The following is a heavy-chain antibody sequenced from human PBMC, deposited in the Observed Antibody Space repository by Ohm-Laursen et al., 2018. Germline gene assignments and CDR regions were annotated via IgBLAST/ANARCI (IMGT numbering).Heavy chain of an antibody. CDR2: IWYDGSNE. CDR1: GLTFRDYG. Sequence: SLRLSCTASGLTFRDYGMHWVRQAPGRGLEWVALIWYDGSNENYADSVKGRSTISRDNSKNTLYLQMNSLRAEDTAVYYCAKDPAYYYDSSGYPNWYFDLWGRGTLVTVSS. CDR3: AKDPAYYYDSSGYPNWYFDL. J-gene: IGHJ2*01. V-gene: IGHV3-33*06. D-gene: IGHD3-22*01.